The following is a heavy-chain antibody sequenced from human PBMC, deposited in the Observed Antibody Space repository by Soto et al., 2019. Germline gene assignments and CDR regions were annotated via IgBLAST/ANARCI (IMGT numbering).Heavy chain of an antibody. J-gene: IGHJ4*02. Sequence: QVQLQESGPGLVKPSGTLSLTCAVSGGSISSSNWWSWVRQPPGKGLQWIGEIYHSGSTNYIPSLKSRVTXSXXKPRNQFSLKLSSVTAADTAVYYCARRWGEGRVDYWGQGTLVTVSS. V-gene: IGHV4-4*02. CDR3: ARRWGEGRVDY. CDR2: IYHSGST. D-gene: IGHD3-10*01. CDR1: GGSISSSNW.